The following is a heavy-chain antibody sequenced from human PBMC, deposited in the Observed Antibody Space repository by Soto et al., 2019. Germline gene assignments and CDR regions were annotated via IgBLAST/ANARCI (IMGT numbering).Heavy chain of an antibody. D-gene: IGHD2-15*01. CDR2: INLNSGMP. V-gene: IGHV1-2*04. CDR3: ARGGDPYRIVVESATYYYYYAMDV. J-gene: IGHJ6*02. Sequence: VRQAPGQGLEWLGWINLNSGMPHYAQKFQGLVTLTQDTSINTAYMELRRLRSDDTATYYCARGGDPYRIVVESATYYYYYAMDVWGQGTTVTVSS.